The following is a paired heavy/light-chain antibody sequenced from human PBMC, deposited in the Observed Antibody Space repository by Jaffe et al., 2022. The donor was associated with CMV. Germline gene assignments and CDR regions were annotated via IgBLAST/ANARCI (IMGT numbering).Heavy chain of an antibody. CDR3: ARATPTDTTGHKRAFDY. Sequence: QVQLVQSGAEVTKPGASVKVSCKASGYTFTDYYIHWLRQAPGQGPESVGWINPNSGGTKFAQKFEGRVTLTSDTSVNTAYMELSRLTSDDTAVYFCARATPTDTTGHKRAFDYWGQGTLVAVSS. V-gene: IGHV1-2*02. CDR1: GYTFTDYY. J-gene: IGHJ4*02. CDR2: INPNSGGT. D-gene: IGHD1-1*01.
Light chain of an antibody. V-gene: IGKV3-20*01. Sequence: EIVLTQSPGTLSLSPGERATLSCRASQSVSSSYLAWYQQKPGQAPRLLIFGASSGASSRATGIADRFSGSGSGTDFTLTISRLEPEDFAVYYCQQYEKSPRTFGQGTRVEVK. CDR1: QSVSSSY. CDR2: GASSGAS. CDR3: QQYEKSPRT. J-gene: IGKJ1*01.